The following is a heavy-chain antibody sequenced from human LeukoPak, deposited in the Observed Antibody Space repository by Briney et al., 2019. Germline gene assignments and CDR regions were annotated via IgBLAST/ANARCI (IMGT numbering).Heavy chain of an antibody. Sequence: ASVKVSCKASGYTFTGYYMHWVRQAPGQGLEWMGWINPNSGGTNYAQKLQGRVTMTTDTSTSTAYMELRSLRSDDTAVYYCARDSRFLEWLPNYFDYWGQGTLVTVSS. CDR2: INPNSGGT. CDR1: GYTFTGYY. D-gene: IGHD3-3*01. V-gene: IGHV1-2*02. CDR3: ARDSRFLEWLPNYFDY. J-gene: IGHJ4*02.